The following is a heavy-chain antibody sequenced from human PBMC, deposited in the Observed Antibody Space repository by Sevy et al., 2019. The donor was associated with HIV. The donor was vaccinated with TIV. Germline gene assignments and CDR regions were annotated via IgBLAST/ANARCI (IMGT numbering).Heavy chain of an antibody. Sequence: ASVKVSCKASGGTFSSYAISWVRQAPGQGLEWMGGIIPIFGTANYAQKFQGRVTITADESTSTAYMELSSLRSEDTAVYYCARVQTFGERPSYYYGMDVWGQGTTVTVSS. CDR1: GGTFSSYA. V-gene: IGHV1-69*13. CDR2: IIPIFGTA. CDR3: ARVQTFGERPSYYYGMDV. D-gene: IGHD3-10*01. J-gene: IGHJ6*02.